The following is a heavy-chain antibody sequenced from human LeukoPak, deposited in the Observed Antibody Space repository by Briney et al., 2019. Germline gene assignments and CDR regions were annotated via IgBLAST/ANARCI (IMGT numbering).Heavy chain of an antibody. CDR1: GFTFSSYW. J-gene: IGHJ6*03. V-gene: IGHV3-7*01. D-gene: IGHD6-13*01. CDR3: ARSSIAAARTYYYYMDV. CDR2: IKQDGSEK. Sequence: PGGSLRPSCAASGFTFSSYWMSWVRKAPGKGLEWVANIKQDGSEKYYVDSVKGRFTISRDNAKNSLYLQMNSLRAEDTAVYYCARSSIAAARTYYYYMDVWGKGTTVTVSS.